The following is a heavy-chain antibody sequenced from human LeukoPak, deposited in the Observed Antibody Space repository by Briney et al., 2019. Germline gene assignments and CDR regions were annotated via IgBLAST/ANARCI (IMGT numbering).Heavy chain of an antibody. Sequence: PSETLSLTCTVSGGSISSSSYYWGWIRQPPGKGLEWIGSIYYSGSTYYNPSLKSRATISVDTSKNQFSLKLSSVTAADTAVYYCARLYYDILTGDYYFDYWGQGTLVTVSS. CDR2: IYYSGST. J-gene: IGHJ4*02. V-gene: IGHV4-39*01. CDR1: GGSISSSSYY. D-gene: IGHD3-9*01. CDR3: ARLYYDILTGDYYFDY.